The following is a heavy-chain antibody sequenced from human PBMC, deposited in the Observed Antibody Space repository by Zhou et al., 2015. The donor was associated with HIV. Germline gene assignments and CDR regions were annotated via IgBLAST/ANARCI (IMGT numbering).Heavy chain of an antibody. J-gene: IGHJ5*02. CDR3: VLELRFINPRYNWFDP. CDR1: GVTFNNLA. Sequence: QVQMLQSGAEVKKPGSSVKLSCKASGVTFNNLAINWMRQAPGQGLEWMGGIIPVFGSTSYSQWFQGRIRISADESTSTAYMELSSLRSEDTAVYYCVLELRFINPRYNWFDPWGQGTLVTVSS. D-gene: IGHD1-7*01. CDR2: IIPVFGST. V-gene: IGHV1-69*01.